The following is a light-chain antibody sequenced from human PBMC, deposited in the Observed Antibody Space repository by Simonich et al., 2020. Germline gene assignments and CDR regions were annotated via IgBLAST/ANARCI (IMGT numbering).Light chain of an antibody. CDR1: QSLVHSDGNTY. CDR2: KVS. CDR3: MQGTHWPPIT. V-gene: IGKV2-30*02. Sequence: DVGMTQSPLSLPVTLGQPASISCRSSQSLVHSDGNTYLNWFQQRPGQSPRRLIYKVSNRDSGVQDRFSGRGSGTDFTLKISRVEAEDVGVYYCMQGTHWPPITFGQGTRLEIK. J-gene: IGKJ5*01.